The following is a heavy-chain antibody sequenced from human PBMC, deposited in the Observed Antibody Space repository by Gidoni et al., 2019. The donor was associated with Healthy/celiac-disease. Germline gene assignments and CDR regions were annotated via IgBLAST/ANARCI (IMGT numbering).Heavy chain of an antibody. CDR2: INPSGGST. D-gene: IGHD3-10*01. CDR3: ARDSGAGGMDV. CDR1: GYTFTSYY. Sequence: QLQLVQSGAEVKKPGDSVKVSCTASGYTFTSYYMHWVRQAPGKGLEWMGIINPSGGSTSYAQKFQGRVTMTRDTSTSTVYMELSSLRSEDTAVYYCARDSGAGGMDVWGQGTTVTVSS. J-gene: IGHJ6*02. V-gene: IGHV1-46*01.